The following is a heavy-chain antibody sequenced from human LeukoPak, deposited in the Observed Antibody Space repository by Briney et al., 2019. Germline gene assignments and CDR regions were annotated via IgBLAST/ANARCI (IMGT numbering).Heavy chain of an antibody. D-gene: IGHD3-10*01. J-gene: IGHJ4*02. CDR3: ARDLVTDYYGSGIDY. CDR1: GYTFTGYY. V-gene: IGHV1-2*06. CDR2: INPNSGGT. Sequence: ASVKVSCKASGYTFTGYYMHWVRQAPGQGLEWMGRINPNSGGTNYAQKFQGRVTMTRDTSISTAYTELSRLRSDDTAVYYCARDLVTDYYGSGIDYWGQGTLVTVSS.